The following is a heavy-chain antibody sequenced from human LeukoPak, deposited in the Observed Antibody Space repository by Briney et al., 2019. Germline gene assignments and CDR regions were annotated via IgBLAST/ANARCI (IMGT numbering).Heavy chain of an antibody. J-gene: IGHJ3*02. V-gene: IGHV4-59*01. CDR3: ARVHDYDFWSGYSAPRDAFDI. CDR1: GGSTSSYY. CDR2: IYYSGST. Sequence: SETLSLTCTVSGGSTSSYYWSWIRQPPGKGLEWIGYIYYSGSTNYNPSLKSRVTISVDTSKNQFSLKLSSVTAADTAVYYCARVHDYDFWSGYSAPRDAFDIWGQGTMVTVSS. D-gene: IGHD3-3*01.